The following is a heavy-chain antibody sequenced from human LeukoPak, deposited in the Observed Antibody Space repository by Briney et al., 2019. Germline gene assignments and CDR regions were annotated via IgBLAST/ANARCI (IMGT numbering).Heavy chain of an antibody. CDR3: ARAKYYYDSSGYCD. CDR2: INWNGGST. CDR1: GFTFSSYG. J-gene: IGHJ4*02. V-gene: IGHV3-20*04. Sequence: AGGSLRLSCAASGFTFSSYGMHWVRQAPGKGLEWVSGINWNGGSTGYADSVKGRFTISRDNAKNSLYLQMNSLRAEDTALYYCARAKYYYDSSGYCDWGQGTLVTVSS. D-gene: IGHD3-22*01.